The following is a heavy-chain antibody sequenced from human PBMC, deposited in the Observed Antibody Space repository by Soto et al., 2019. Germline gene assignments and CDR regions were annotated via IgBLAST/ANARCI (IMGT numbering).Heavy chain of an antibody. CDR3: ARLNGYSTGWSAT. J-gene: IGHJ5*02. CDR2: ISTFNGNA. CDR1: GYTFSSYG. V-gene: IGHV1-18*01. Sequence: QVHLVQSGAEVKKPGASVKVSCKTSGYTFSSYGIMWVRQAPGQGLECMGWISTFNGNAHYAQNLQDRVTMTTDTSTSTGYLELTSLTSDDTGVYYCARLNGYSTGWSATWGQGTLVTVSS. D-gene: IGHD2-8*02.